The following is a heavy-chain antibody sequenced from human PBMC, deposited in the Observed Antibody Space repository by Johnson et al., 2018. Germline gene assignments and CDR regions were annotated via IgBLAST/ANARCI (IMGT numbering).Heavy chain of an antibody. CDR1: GFSFSDSA. CDR2: IRGKTHNYAT. D-gene: IGHD3-22*01. CDR3: TRDYEVK. J-gene: IGHJ4*02. V-gene: IGHV3-73*01. Sequence: VQLVESGGGLVQPGGSLKLSCAASGFSFSDSAMHWVRQASGKGLEWLGRIRGKTHNYATTYSTSVQGRFTIHRDDSKKTAYLQMNSLKAEDTAVYYCTRDYEVKWGQGTLVTVSS.